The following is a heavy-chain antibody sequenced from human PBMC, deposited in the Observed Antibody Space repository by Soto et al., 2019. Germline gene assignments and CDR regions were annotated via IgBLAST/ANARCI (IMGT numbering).Heavy chain of an antibody. CDR1: GGSFTGYY. Sequence: TSETLSLTCAVHGGSFTGYYWSWIRQPPGKGLEWIGEISHSGSTNYNPSLKSRVTISVDTSKNQFSLKLTSVTAADTAVYYCVRANYFDYWGQGTLVTVSS. V-gene: IGHV4-34*01. CDR3: VRANYFDY. CDR2: ISHSGST. J-gene: IGHJ4*02.